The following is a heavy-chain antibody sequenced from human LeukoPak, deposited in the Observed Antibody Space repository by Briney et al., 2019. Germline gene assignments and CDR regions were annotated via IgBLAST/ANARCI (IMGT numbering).Heavy chain of an antibody. J-gene: IGHJ5*02. Sequence: SETLSLTCAVSGYSICSGYYWGGIRQPPGKGLEWIGSIYHSGNTYYNPSLKGRVTISVDTSKNQFSLKLSSVTAADTAVYYCAREGRYCSSTSCPHFDHWGQGTLVTVSS. CDR2: IYHSGNT. V-gene: IGHV4-38-2*02. CDR3: AREGRYCSSTSCPHFDH. CDR1: GYSICSGYY. D-gene: IGHD2-2*01.